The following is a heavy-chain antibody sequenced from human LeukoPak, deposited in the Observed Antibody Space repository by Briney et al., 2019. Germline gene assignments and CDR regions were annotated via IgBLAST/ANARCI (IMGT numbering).Heavy chain of an antibody. V-gene: IGHV1-69*01. J-gene: IGHJ4*02. Sequence: AASVKVSCKASGGTFSSYAISWVRQAPGQGLEWMRGIIPIFGTANYAQKFQGRVTITADESTSTAYMELSSLRSEDTAVYYCAREPTYYYDSSGYYYFDYWGQGTLVTVSS. CDR2: IIPIFGTA. D-gene: IGHD3-22*01. CDR1: GGTFSSYA. CDR3: AREPTYYYDSSGYYYFDY.